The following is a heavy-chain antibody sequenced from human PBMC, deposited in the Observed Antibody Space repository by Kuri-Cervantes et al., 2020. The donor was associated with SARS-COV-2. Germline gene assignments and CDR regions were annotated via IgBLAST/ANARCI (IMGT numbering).Heavy chain of an antibody. CDR2: IYTSGST. Sequence: GSLRLSCTVSGGSISSYYWSWIRQPAGKGLEWIGRIYTSGSTNYNPSLKSRVTISVDTSKNQFSLKLSSVTAADTAVYYCARDGDIVVVPAAILYWGQGTLVTVSS. J-gene: IGHJ4*02. V-gene: IGHV4-4*07. CDR3: ARDGDIVVVPAAILY. CDR1: GGSISSYY. D-gene: IGHD2-2*01.